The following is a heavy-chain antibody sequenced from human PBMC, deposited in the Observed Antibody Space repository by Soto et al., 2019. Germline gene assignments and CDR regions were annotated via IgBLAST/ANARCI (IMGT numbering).Heavy chain of an antibody. Sequence: QVQLVESGGGVVQPGRSLRLSCAASGFTFSNYAMHWVRQAPGKGLECVAVMSYDGSNKYYADSVKGRFTISRDNSKNTLYLQMSSLRAEDTAVYYCARDDGSGRYYYYGMDVWGQGTTLTVSS. CDR2: MSYDGSNK. D-gene: IGHD3-10*01. CDR1: GFTFSNYA. CDR3: ARDDGSGRYYYYGMDV. V-gene: IGHV3-30-3*01. J-gene: IGHJ6*02.